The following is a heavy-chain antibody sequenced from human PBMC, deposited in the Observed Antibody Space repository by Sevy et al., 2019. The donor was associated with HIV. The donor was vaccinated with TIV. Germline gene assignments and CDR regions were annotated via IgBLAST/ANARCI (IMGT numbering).Heavy chain of an antibody. CDR1: GFSFSYYG. Sequence: GGSLRLSCIGSGFSFSYYGIHWVRQAPGKGLDWVALISHDGINEYYADSVKGRFSISRDNSKNTVYLEMNSLRNEDTAIYFCANAYSGSYSQSYLYVLDVWGQGTTVTVSS. V-gene: IGHV3-30*18. CDR3: ANAYSGSYSQSYLYVLDV. CDR2: ISHDGINE. J-gene: IGHJ6*02. D-gene: IGHD1-26*01.